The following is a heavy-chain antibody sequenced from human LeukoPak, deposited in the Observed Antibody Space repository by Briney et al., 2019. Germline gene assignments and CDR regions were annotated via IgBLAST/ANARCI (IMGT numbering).Heavy chain of an antibody. CDR1: GFTFSSYA. J-gene: IGHJ4*02. Sequence: GGSLRLSCAASGFTFSSYAMSWVRQAPGKGLEWVSAISGSGGNTYYADPMKGRFTISRDNSKNTLYLQMNSLRAEDTAVYYCAKSPSIYGDHERYFDYWGQGTLVTVSS. V-gene: IGHV3-23*01. CDR3: AKSPSIYGDHERYFDY. D-gene: IGHD4-17*01. CDR2: ISGSGGNT.